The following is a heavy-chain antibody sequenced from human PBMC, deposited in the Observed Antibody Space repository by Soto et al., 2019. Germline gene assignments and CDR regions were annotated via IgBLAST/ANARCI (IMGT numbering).Heavy chain of an antibody. CDR1: GFTFSGSA. CDR3: TSGLYYYDSRGFSY. D-gene: IGHD3-22*01. J-gene: IGHJ4*02. CDR2: MRSKGNNYAT. Sequence: GESLKISCAASGFTFSGSAIHWVRQASGKGLEWVGRMRSKGNNYATSYAASVKGRFTISRDDSKNTAYLHMNSLKTEDTAVYYCTSGLYYYDSRGFSYWGPGTLVTVSS. V-gene: IGHV3-73*01.